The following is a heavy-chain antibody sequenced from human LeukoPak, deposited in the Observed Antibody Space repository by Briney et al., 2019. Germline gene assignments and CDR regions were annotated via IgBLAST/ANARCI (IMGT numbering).Heavy chain of an antibody. CDR1: GGSISSYY. J-gene: IGHJ6*02. V-gene: IGHV4-59*08. D-gene: IGHD6-19*01. CDR3: ARRVAGGIYGMDV. CDR2: IYYSGST. Sequence: SETLSLTCTVSGGSISSYYWSWIRQPPWKGLEWIGYIYYSGSTNYNPSLKSRVTISVGTSKNQFSLKLSSVTAADTAVYYCARRVAGGIYGMDVWGQGTTVTVSS.